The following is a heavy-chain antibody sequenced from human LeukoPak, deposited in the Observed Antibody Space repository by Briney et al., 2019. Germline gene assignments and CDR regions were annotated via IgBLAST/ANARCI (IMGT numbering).Heavy chain of an antibody. V-gene: IGHV4-4*07. J-gene: IGHJ5*02. CDR2: IYTSGST. CDR1: GGSISSYY. Sequence: SGTLSLTCTVSGGSISSYYWSWIRQPAGKGLEWIGRIYTSGSTNYNPSLKSRVTMSVDTSKNQFSLKLSSVTAADTAVYYCAAYRFPGIAARQNWFDPWGQGTLVTVSS. D-gene: IGHD6-6*01. CDR3: AAYRFPGIAARQNWFDP.